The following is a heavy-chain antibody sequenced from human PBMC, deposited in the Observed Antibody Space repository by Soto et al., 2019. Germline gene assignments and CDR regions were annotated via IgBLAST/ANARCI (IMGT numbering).Heavy chain of an antibody. CDR3: ARDFYDTSSAYYYYFDY. CDR1: GGSISGYY. CDR2: IFYSGST. D-gene: IGHD3-22*01. V-gene: IGHV4-59*01. J-gene: IGHJ4*02. Sequence: PSETLSLTCTVSGGSISGYYWSWIRLPPGKGLEWIGYIFYSGSTNYNPSLKSRVTISVDTSKNQFSLKLNSVTAADTAVYYCARDFYDTSSAYYYYFDYWGQGTLVT.